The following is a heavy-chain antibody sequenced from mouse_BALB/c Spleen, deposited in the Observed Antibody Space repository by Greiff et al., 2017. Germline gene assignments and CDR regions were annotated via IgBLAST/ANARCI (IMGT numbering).Heavy chain of an antibody. Sequence: EVKLMESGGGLVKPGGSLKLSCAASGFTFSSYAMSWVRQTPEKRLEWVASISSGGSTYYPDSVKGRFTISRDNARNILYLQMSSLRSEDTAMYYCARGYGNSYVYYFDYWGQGTTLTVSS. CDR1: GFTFSSYA. CDR2: ISSGGST. D-gene: IGHD2-1*01. J-gene: IGHJ2*01. CDR3: ARGYGNSYVYYFDY. V-gene: IGHV5-6-5*01.